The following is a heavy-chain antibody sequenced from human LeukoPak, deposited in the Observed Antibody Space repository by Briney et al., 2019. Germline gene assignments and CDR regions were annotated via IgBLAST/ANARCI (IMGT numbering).Heavy chain of an antibody. J-gene: IGHJ5*02. CDR1: GGSISSSSYY. V-gene: IGHV4-39*01. CDR2: IYYSGST. Sequence: SETLSLTCTVSGGSISSSSYYWGWIRQPPGKGLEWIGSIYYSGSTYYNPSPKSRVTISVDTSKNQFSLKLSSVTAADTAVYYCARHLMVTNWFDPWGQGTLVTVSS. CDR3: ARHLMVTNWFDP. D-gene: IGHD3-10*01.